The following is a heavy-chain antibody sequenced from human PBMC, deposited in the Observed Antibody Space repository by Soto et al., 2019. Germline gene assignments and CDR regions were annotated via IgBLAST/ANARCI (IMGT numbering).Heavy chain of an antibody. J-gene: IGHJ4*02. CDR3: ARDGSYYDSPTESDY. Sequence: GGSLRLSCAASGFTFSSYAMSWVRQAPGKGLEWVSAISGSGSYTYYADSVKGRFTISRDNSKNTLYVQMNSLRAEDTAVYYCARDGSYYDSPTESDYWGQGTLVTVSS. V-gene: IGHV3-23*01. D-gene: IGHD3-22*01. CDR1: GFTFSSYA. CDR2: ISGSGSYT.